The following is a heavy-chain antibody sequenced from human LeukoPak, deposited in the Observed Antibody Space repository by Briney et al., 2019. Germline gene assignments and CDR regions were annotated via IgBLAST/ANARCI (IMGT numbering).Heavy chain of an antibody. CDR1: GYTFTSYY. J-gene: IGHJ3*02. V-gene: IGHV1-46*01. CDR3: ASPGDSIRRAAASNAFDI. Sequence: ASVKVSCKASGYTFTSYYMYWVRRAPGQGLEWMGIINPSGGSTSYAQKFQGRVTMTRDTSTSTVYMELSSLRSEDTAVYYCASPGDSIRRAAASNAFDIWGQGTMVTVSS. CDR2: INPSGGST. D-gene: IGHD3-22*01.